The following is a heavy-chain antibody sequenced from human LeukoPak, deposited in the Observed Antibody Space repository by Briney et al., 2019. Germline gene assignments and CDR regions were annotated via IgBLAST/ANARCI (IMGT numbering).Heavy chain of an antibody. J-gene: IGHJ4*02. D-gene: IGHD3-10*01. CDR3: ASLAVVRGVRGYFDY. CDR2: INPNSGGT. V-gene: IGHV1-2*02. Sequence: ASVKVSCKASGYTFSSYAMNWVRQAPGQGLEWMGWINPNSGGTNYAQKFQGRVTMTRDTSISTAYMELSRLRSDDTAVYYCASLAVVRGVRGYFDYWGQGTLVTVSS. CDR1: GYTFSSYA.